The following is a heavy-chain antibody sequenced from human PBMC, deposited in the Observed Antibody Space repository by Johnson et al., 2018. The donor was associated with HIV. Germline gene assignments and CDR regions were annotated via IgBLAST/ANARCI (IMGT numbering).Heavy chain of an antibody. J-gene: IGHJ3*02. D-gene: IGHD5-24*01. CDR3: AREGRGYNYLGAFDI. V-gene: IGHV3-30*03. Sequence: QVQLVESGGGVVQPGRSLRLSCAASGFTFNSYAMHWVRQAPGKGLEWVAVISYDGSSNFHIDSVKGRFTISRDNSENTLYLQMNSLSPEETAIYYCAREGRGYNYLGAFDIWGQWTMVTVSS. CDR1: GFTFNSYA. CDR2: ISYDGSSN.